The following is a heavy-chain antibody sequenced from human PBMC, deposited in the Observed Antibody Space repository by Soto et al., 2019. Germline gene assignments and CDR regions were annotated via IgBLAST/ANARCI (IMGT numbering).Heavy chain of an antibody. D-gene: IGHD3-22*01. Sequence: SETLSLTCAVSGVSISSHDWWTWVRQPPGKGLEWIGESHQSGNTNYNSSLESRVTISLDKSKNQFSLQLSSVTVADTAVYYCASSDRNGFGFDYWGQGTLVTVSS. CDR2: SHQSGNT. V-gene: IGHV4-4*02. CDR3: ASSDRNGFGFDY. CDR1: GVSISSHDW. J-gene: IGHJ4*02.